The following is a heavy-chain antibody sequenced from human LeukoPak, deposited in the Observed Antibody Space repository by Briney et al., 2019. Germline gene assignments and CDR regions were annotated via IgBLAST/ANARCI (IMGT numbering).Heavy chain of an antibody. CDR3: ARSRDGFPGAFDI. CDR2: IYTSGST. J-gene: IGHJ3*02. V-gene: IGHV4-61*02. CDR1: GGSISSGSYY. Sequence: SETLSLTCTVSGGSISSGSYYWSWIRQPAGKGLEWIGRIYTSGSTNYNPSLKSRVTISVDTSKNQFSLKLSSVTAADTAVYYCARSRDGFPGAFDIWGQGTMVTVSS. D-gene: IGHD5-24*01.